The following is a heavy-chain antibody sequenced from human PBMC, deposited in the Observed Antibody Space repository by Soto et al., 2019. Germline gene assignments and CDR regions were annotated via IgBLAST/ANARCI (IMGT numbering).Heavy chain of an antibody. CDR3: ARSYNYCYGMDV. V-gene: IGHV3-33*01. CDR2: IWYDGSNK. J-gene: IGHJ6*02. CDR1: GFTFSSYG. Sequence: QVQLVESGGGVVQPGRSLRLSCAASGFTFSSYGMHWVRQAPGKGLEWVAVIWYDGSNKYYADSVKGRFTISRDNSKNTLYLQMNSLRAEDTAVYYCARSYNYCYGMDVWGQGTTVTVSS.